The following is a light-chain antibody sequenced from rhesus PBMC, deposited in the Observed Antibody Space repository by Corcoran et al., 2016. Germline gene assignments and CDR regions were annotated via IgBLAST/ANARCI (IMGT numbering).Light chain of an antibody. V-gene: IGKV1-22*01. CDR1: QSISSW. J-gene: IGKJ2*01. CDR3: QQYINSPYT. Sequence: DIQMTQSPSSLSASVGDTVTITCRASQSISSWLDWYQQKPGKAPKLLIYKASRLQSGVPSRFSGSGSGTDFTLTISSLPPEDFATYYCQQYINSPYTFGQGTKVEIK. CDR2: KAS.